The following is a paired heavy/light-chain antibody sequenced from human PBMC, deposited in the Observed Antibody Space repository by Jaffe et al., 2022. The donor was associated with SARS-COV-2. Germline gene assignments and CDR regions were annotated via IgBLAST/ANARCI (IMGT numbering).Heavy chain of an antibody. CDR1: GFMFSSYG. D-gene: IGHD1-20*01. CDR3: TRAYNWNPFLH. V-gene: IGHV3-33*01. J-gene: IGHJ4*02. Sequence: QVQLVESGGGVVQPGTSLRLSCATSGFMFSSYGMHWVRQAPGKGLEWVAVIWNDGSNEYYADSVKGRFTISRDNSNNTLYLQMSSLRAEDTAVYFCTRAYNWNPFLHWGQGTLVTVSS. CDR2: IWNDGSNE.
Light chain of an antibody. CDR1: QSVRSSS. V-gene: IGKV3-20*01. Sequence: EIVLTQSPGTLSLSPGDGATLSCWASQSVRSSSLAWYQQRPGQAPRLLIFGASTRSTGIPDRFSGRGSGTDFTLTISRLEPEDFAVYYCLQYGSSPYTFGQGTKLEI. J-gene: IGKJ2*01. CDR3: LQYGSSPYT. CDR2: GAS.